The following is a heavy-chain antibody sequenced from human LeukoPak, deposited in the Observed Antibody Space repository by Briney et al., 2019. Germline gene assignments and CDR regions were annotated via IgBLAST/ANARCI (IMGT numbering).Heavy chain of an antibody. CDR1: GFSLSTSGVG. Sequence: ESGPTLVNPTQTLTLTCTFSGFSLSTSGVGVGWIRQPPGKALEWLALIYWNDDKRYSPSLKSRLTITKDTSKNQVVLTMTNMDPVDTATYYCAHRRVGVPASNWFGPWGQGTLVTVSS. CDR2: IYWNDDK. V-gene: IGHV2-5*01. CDR3: AHRRVGVPASNWFGP. D-gene: IGHD2-2*01. J-gene: IGHJ5*02.